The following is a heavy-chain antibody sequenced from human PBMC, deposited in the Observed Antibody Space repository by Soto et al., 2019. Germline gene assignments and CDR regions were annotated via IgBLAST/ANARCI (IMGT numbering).Heavy chain of an antibody. Sequence: EVQLVESGGGLVQTGGSLRLSCAASGFIVSSYAMNWVRQAPGKGLEWVAYSSASSTIISYADSVKGRFTISRDTAQNSLSLQMSSLRAEDTAVYYCTRVQQLVDYWGLGTLVTVSS. CDR2: SSASSTII. CDR3: TRVQQLVDY. CDR1: GFIVSSYA. J-gene: IGHJ4*02. V-gene: IGHV3-48*01. D-gene: IGHD6-13*01.